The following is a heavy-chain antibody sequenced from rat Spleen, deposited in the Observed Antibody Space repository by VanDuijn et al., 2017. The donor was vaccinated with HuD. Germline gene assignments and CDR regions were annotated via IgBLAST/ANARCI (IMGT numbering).Heavy chain of an antibody. CDR2: ISTGGANT. Sequence: EVQLVESGGGLVQPGRSMRLSCAASGFIFSNYYMVWVRQAPTKGLEWVASISTGGANTHYRDSVKGRFTISRDNTKSTLSLQMDSLRSEDTATYYCERRHYGYTDYFDYWGQGIMVTVSS. J-gene: IGHJ2*01. V-gene: IGHV5-25*01. D-gene: IGHD1-11*01. CDR3: ERRHYGYTDYFDY. CDR1: GFIFSNYY.